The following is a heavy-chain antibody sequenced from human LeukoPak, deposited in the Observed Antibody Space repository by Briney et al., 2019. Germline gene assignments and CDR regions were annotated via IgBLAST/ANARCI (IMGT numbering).Heavy chain of an antibody. J-gene: IGHJ5*02. D-gene: IGHD3-3*01. CDR2: IIPILGTA. CDR1: GGTFSSYA. CDR3: AREPPHFGVVINWFDP. Sequence: GSSVKVSCKASGGTFSSYAISWVRQAPGQGLEWMGGIIPILGTANYAQKFQGRVTITADESTSTAYMELSSLRSEDTAVYYCAREPPHFGVVINWFDPWGQGTLVTVSS. V-gene: IGHV1-69*01.